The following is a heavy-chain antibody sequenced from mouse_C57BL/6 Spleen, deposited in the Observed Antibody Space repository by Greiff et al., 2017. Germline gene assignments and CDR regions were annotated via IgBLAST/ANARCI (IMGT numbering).Heavy chain of an antibody. V-gene: IGHV3-6*01. CDR3: ARGDTTVRYYFDY. J-gene: IGHJ2*01. CDR2: ISYDGSN. D-gene: IGHD1-1*01. CDR1: GYSITSGYY. Sequence: EVHLVESGPGLVKPSQSLSLTCSVTGYSITSGYYWNWIRQFPGNKLEWMGYISYDGSNNYNPSLKNRISITRDTSKNQFFLKLNSVTTEDTATYYCARGDTTVRYYFDYWGQGTTLTVSS.